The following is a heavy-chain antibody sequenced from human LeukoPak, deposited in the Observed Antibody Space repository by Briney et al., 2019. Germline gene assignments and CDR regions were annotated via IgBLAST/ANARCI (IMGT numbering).Heavy chain of an antibody. J-gene: IGHJ6*03. V-gene: IGHV1-2*02. CDR3: ARDGVLLTVTTGGYMDV. CDR1: GYTFTGNY. Sequence: GASVKVSCKASGYTFTGNYIHWARQAPGQGLEWMGWINPNSGDTNYAQKFQGRVTMTRDTSISTAYMELSRLRSDDTAVYYCARDGVLLTVTTGGYMDVWGKGTTVTVSS. CDR2: INPNSGDT. D-gene: IGHD4-17*01.